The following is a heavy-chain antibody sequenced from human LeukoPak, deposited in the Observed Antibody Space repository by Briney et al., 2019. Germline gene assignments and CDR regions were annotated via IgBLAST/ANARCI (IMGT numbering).Heavy chain of an antibody. V-gene: IGHV1-69*15. J-gene: IGHJ4*02. CDR3: ARPDYYDSSGYYSSFDY. Sequence: GSSVKVSCKASGGTFSSYAISWVRQAPGQGLEWMGRIIPIFGTANYAQKFQGRVTITADESTSTAYMELSSLRSEDTAVYYCARPDYYDSSGYYSSFDYWGQGTLVTVSS. CDR2: IIPIFGTA. D-gene: IGHD3-22*01. CDR1: GGTFSSYA.